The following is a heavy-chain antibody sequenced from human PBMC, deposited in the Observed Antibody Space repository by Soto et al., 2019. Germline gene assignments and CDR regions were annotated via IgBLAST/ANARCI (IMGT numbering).Heavy chain of an antibody. D-gene: IGHD1-7*01. J-gene: IGHJ3*02. CDR2: VYYTGKT. Sequence: QVQLQESDPGLVKPWETLSLTCTVSGASIRSSYWSWIRQSPGKGLEWIAYVYYTGKTNSNPSLSGRVTVSVDTSKNQLSLKLTSATAADTAVYYCARGFFETGTGHSKPFDIWGQGTRVTVSS. V-gene: IGHV4-59*01. CDR1: GASIRSSY. CDR3: ARGFFETGTGHSKPFDI.